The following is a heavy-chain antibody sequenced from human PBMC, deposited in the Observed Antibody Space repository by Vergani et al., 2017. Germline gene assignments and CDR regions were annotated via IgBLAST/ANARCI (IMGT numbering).Heavy chain of an antibody. CDR3: AREGFYDYVWESYRLRGGYYFDY. CDR2: IIPIFGTA. J-gene: IGHJ4*02. Sequence: QGQLAQSGAEVKKPGSSVKVSCKASGGTFSSYAISWVRQAPGQGLEWMGRIIPIFGTANYAQKFQGRVTITADESTSTAYMDLSSLRSEDTAVYYCAREGFYDYVWESYRLRGGYYFDYWGQGTLVTVSS. V-gene: IGHV1-69*13. D-gene: IGHD3-16*02. CDR1: GGTFSSYA.